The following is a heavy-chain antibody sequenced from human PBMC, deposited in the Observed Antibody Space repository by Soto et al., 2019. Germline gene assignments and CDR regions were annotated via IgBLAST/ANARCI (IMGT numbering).Heavy chain of an antibody. J-gene: IGHJ4*02. CDR3: AREVGVGATSDFDF. CDR1: GYTFTGYY. D-gene: IGHD1-26*01. V-gene: IGHV1-2*02. Sequence: AASVKVSCKASGYTFTGYYMHWVRQAPGQGLEWMGWISPNSGGTDYAQNFQGRVTMTRDTSISTAYMDLSRLRSDDTAVYYCAREVGVGATSDFDFWGQGTLVTVSS. CDR2: ISPNSGGT.